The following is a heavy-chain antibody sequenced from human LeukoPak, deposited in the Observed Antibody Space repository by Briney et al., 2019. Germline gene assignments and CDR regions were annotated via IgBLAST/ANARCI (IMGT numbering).Heavy chain of an antibody. CDR2: IIPIFGIA. Sequence: ASVKVSCKASGGTFSSYAISWVRQAPGQGLEWMGRIIPIFGIANYAQKFQGRVTITADKSTSTAYMELSSLRSEDTAVYYCARNRGFGAYYYYGMDVWGKGTTVTVSS. V-gene: IGHV1-69*04. J-gene: IGHJ6*04. CDR1: GGTFSSYA. D-gene: IGHD5-12*01. CDR3: ARNRGFGAYYYYGMDV.